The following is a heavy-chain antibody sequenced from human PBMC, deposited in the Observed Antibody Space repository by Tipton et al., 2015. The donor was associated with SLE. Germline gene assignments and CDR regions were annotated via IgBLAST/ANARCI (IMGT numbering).Heavy chain of an antibody. V-gene: IGHV3-21*01. CDR3: ARDVGGMGIDYYFDY. D-gene: IGHD7-27*01. CDR2: ISSSSSYI. Sequence: SLRLSCAASGFTFSSYSMNWVRQAPGKGLEWVSSISSSSSYIYYADSVKGRFTISRDNAKNSLYLQMNSLRAEDTAVYYCARDVGGMGIDYYFDYWGQGTLVTVSS. CDR1: GFTFSSYS. J-gene: IGHJ4*02.